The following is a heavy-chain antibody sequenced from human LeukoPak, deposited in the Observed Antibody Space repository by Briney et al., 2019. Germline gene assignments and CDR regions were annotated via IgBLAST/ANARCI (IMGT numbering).Heavy chain of an antibody. CDR3: TTCGGDCYFNY. V-gene: IGHV3-15*01. CDR1: GFTFSNAW. J-gene: IGHJ4*02. D-gene: IGHD2-21*02. Sequence: GGSLRLSCAASGFTFSNAWMNWVRQAPGKGLEWVGRVKSKVDGETTSYAAPVKGRFTISSDDSRNTLYLQMNSLKTEDTAVYYCTTCGGDCYFNYWGQGTLVTVSS. CDR2: VKSKVDGETT.